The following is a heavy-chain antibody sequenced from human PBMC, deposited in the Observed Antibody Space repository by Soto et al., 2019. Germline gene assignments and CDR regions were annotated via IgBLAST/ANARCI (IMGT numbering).Heavy chain of an antibody. D-gene: IGHD6-6*01. CDR2: IIPIFGTA. Sequence: QVQLVQSGAEVKKPGSSVKVSCKASGGTFSSYAISWVLQAPGQGLEWMGGIIPIFGTANYAQKFQGRVTMTADESTSTADMELSRLRSEDTAVYYCERDSGSNSSSPDYFDYWGQGTLGTVTS. CDR3: ERDSGSNSSSPDYFDY. J-gene: IGHJ4*02. CDR1: GGTFSSYA. V-gene: IGHV1-69*01.